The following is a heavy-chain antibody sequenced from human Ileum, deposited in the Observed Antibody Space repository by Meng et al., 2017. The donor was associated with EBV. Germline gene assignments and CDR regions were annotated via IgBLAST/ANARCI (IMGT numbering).Heavy chain of an antibody. V-gene: IGHV4-59*08. D-gene: IGHD2-15*01. CDR1: GGSISSYY. CDR3: ARGGWSLDY. Sequence: QGQLQESGPGLVKPSETLSLTCTVSGGSISSYYWSWIRQPPGKGLEWIGYIYYSGSTNYNPSPKSRVTISVDTSKNQFSLNLSSVTAADTAVYYCARGGWSLDYWGQGTLVTVSS. CDR2: IYYSGST. J-gene: IGHJ4*02.